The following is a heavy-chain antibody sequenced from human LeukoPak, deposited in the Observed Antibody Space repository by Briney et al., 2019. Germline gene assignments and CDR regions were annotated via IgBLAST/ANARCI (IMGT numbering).Heavy chain of an antibody. V-gene: IGHV3-49*04. CDR3: TREGKWLPHY. J-gene: IGHJ4*02. CDR2: IRSKAYGGTT. CDR1: GFTFGDYA. Sequence: GRSLILSCTGSGFTFGDYAMSWVRQAPGKGLEWVGFIRSKAYGGTTEYAASVKGRFTISRDDSKSIAYLQMNSLKTEDTAVYYCTREGKWLPHYWGQGTLVTVSS. D-gene: IGHD5-12*01.